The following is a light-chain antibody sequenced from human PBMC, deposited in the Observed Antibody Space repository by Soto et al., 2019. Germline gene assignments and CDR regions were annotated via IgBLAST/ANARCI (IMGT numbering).Light chain of an antibody. CDR1: QTVRAY. J-gene: IGKJ4*01. CDR3: HQRSNWPRT. Sequence: EIVLTQSPATLSLFPGERATLSCRASQTVRAYLAWYQQKPGQAPRLLISDASKRATGIPARFSGSGSGTDFSLTISSLEAEDFAVYYSHQRSNWPRTFGGGTKVEIK. V-gene: IGKV3-11*01. CDR2: DAS.